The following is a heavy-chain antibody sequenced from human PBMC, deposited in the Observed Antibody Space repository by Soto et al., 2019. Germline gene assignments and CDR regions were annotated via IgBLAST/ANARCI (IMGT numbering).Heavy chain of an antibody. CDR1: GFTFSSYV. CDR3: ARETSYDFWSGPQTMDV. CDR2: VHYDGTKK. J-gene: IGHJ6*02. D-gene: IGHD3-3*01. V-gene: IGHV3-33*01. Sequence: PGGSLRLSCAPSGFTFSSYVMHWVRQAPGKGLEWVAVVHYDGTKKYYADSVRGQFTISRDNSENILYLQMNSLRPDDTAVYFCARETSYDFWSGPQTMDVWGQGTTVTVSS.